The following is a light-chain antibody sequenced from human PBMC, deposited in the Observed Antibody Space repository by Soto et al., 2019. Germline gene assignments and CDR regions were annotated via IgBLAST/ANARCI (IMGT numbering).Light chain of an antibody. Sequence: QSVLTQPPSVSEAPRQRVTISCSGSTPNIGNNGVSWYQQLPGKAPKLLIYYDDVLPSGVSDRFSGSKSGTSASLAISGLQSEDEADYYCAAWDDRLNGVIFGGGTKVTVL. CDR2: YDD. J-gene: IGLJ2*01. CDR3: AAWDDRLNGVI. CDR1: TPNIGNNG. V-gene: IGLV1-36*01.